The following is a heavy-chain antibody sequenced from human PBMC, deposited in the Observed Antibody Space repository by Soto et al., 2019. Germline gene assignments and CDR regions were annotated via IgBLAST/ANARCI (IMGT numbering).Heavy chain of an antibody. J-gene: IGHJ4*02. CDR2: MNPTVGGT. CDR1: GYTFTDYY. D-gene: IGHD3-10*01. V-gene: IGHV1-2*02. Sequence: QVQLVQSGAEVKKPGASVKVSCKASGYTFTDYYIHWVRQAPGQGLEWMGWMNPTVGGTRYAQKFQDRVTMTRDTSIDTAYMELTSLTSVDTALYYCTREFLLASYSPGDYWGQGTLITVSS. CDR3: TREFLLASYSPGDY.